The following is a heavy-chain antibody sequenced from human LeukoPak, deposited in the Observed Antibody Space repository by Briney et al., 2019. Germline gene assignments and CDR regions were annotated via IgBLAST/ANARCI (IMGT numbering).Heavy chain of an antibody. CDR3: ARDGDFWSGYYPY. D-gene: IGHD3-3*01. V-gene: IGHV4-61*02. CDR1: GGSISSGRYY. CDR2: IYTSGST. Sequence: SETLSLTCTVSGGSISSGRYYWRSIRQPAGKVGVWIGRIYTSGSTNYNPSLKSRVTISVDTSKNQFSLKLSSVTAADTAVYYCARDGDFWSGYYPYWGQGTLVTVSS. J-gene: IGHJ4*02.